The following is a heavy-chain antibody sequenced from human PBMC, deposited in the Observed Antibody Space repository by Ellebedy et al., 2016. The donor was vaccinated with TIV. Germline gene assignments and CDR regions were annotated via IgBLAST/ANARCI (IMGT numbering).Heavy chain of an antibody. J-gene: IGHJ4*02. CDR2: IGPDGSDT. CDR1: GFTLSNYW. CDR3: ARDRGHDTFDY. D-gene: IGHD5-12*01. Sequence: GESLKISWVGSGFTLSNYWVSWGRQAPGKGLEYVASIGPDGSDTHYVDSLRGRFTISRDNTKNSLYLELKSLRVKDTAVYYFARDRGHDTFDYWGQGILVTVSS. V-gene: IGHV3-7*01.